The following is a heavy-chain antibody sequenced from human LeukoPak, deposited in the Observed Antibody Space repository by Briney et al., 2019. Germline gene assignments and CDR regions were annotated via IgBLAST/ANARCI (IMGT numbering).Heavy chain of an antibody. V-gene: IGHV1-2*02. J-gene: IGHJ6*03. Sequence: GASVKVSCKASGYTFTGYYMHWVRQAPGQGLEWMGCINPNSGGTNYAQKFQGRVTMTRDTSISTAYMELSRLRSDDTAVYYCARCRTRITMVRGAPDYMDVWGKGTTVTVSS. CDR1: GYTFTGYY. CDR3: ARCRTRITMVRGAPDYMDV. CDR2: INPNSGGT. D-gene: IGHD3-10*01.